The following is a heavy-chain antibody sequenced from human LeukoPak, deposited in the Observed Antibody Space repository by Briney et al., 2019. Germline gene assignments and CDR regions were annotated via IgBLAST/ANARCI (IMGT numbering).Heavy chain of an antibody. V-gene: IGHV3-48*03. CDR1: GFTFSGDE. CDR3: VREFRPTPDAFDI. CDR2: IGPGGSPI. Sequence: PGGSLRLSCAGSGFTFSGDEMSWVRQAPGKGLEWVSYIGPGGSPIYYADSVKGRFTISRDSAKNSLFLQMNSLRAEDTAVYYRVREFRPTPDAFDIWGQGTMVTVSS. J-gene: IGHJ3*02.